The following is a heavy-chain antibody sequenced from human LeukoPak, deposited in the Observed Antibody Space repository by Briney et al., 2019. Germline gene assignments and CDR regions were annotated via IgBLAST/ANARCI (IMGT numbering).Heavy chain of an antibody. CDR3: ARETPGAFDI. CDR2: ISSSSSTL. J-gene: IGHJ3*02. V-gene: IGHV3-48*02. CDR1: GFTFSSYS. Sequence: GGSLRLSCAASGFTFSSYSMNWVRQAPGKGLEWVSYISSSSSTLYYAHSVKGRFTISRVNAKNSLYLQMNSLRDEDTAVYYCARETPGAFDIWGQGTMVTAS. D-gene: IGHD2-15*01.